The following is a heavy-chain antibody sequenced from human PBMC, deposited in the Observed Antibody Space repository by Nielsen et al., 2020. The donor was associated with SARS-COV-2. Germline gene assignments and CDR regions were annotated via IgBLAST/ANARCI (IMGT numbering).Heavy chain of an antibody. Sequence: SGPTLVKPPQTLTLTCTFSGFSLRTSGVGVGWIRQPPGEALEWLALVYWDDEKRYSPSLKSRLTITKDTSKNQVVLTMTNMDLVDTGTYYCAHIRLSDPFDIWGQGTMVTVSS. CDR2: VYWDDEK. CDR1: GFSLRTSGVG. J-gene: IGHJ3*02. V-gene: IGHV2-5*02. CDR3: AHIRLSDPFDI.